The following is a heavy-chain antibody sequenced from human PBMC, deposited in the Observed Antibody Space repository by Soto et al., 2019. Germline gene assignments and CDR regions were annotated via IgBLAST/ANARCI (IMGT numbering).Heavy chain of an antibody. D-gene: IGHD1-1*01. CDR3: ARTSTSGPRFDY. CDR2: VYHSGST. V-gene: IGHV4-4*02. Sequence: QVQLQESGPGLVKPSGTLSLTCAVSGGSISTSNWWSWVRQPPGKGLEWIGEVYHSGSTNYNPSFKSRAAMSVDKSKNQFSRKLNSVTAADTALYYCARTSTSGPRFDYWGQRSLVTVSS. CDR1: GGSISTSNW. J-gene: IGHJ4*02.